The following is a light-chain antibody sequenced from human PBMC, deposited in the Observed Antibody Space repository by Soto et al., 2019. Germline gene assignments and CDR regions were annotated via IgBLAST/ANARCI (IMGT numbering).Light chain of an antibody. J-gene: IGKJ1*01. Sequence: DIRLTQSPSFLSASVGDRVTITCRASQGISRYLTWYQQTPGKAPKLLIYAASTLHSGVPSRVSGSGSGTEFTLTISSLQPEDFATYYCQQLNSFPPTFGQGTKVEIK. V-gene: IGKV1-9*01. CDR2: AAS. CDR1: QGISRY. CDR3: QQLNSFPPT.